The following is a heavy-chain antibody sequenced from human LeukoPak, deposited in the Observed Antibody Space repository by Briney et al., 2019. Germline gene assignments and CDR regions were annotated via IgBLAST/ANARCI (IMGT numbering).Heavy chain of an antibody. CDR3: ARVLLVSSGTFYSDY. V-gene: IGHV4-59*01. J-gene: IGHJ4*02. Sequence: PSETLSLTCTVSGAPIRGYYWSWIRQAPGKGLDWIGEINYSGDTQYNPSLKSRVTISLDTSKNQFSLQLNSMTAADTAVYYCARVLLVSSGTFYSDYWGQGTLVTVSS. D-gene: IGHD6-25*01. CDR2: INYSGDT. CDR1: GAPIRGYY.